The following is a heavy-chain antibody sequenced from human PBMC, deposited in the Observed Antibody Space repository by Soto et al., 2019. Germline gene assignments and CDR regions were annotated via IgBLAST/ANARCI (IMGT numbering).Heavy chain of an antibody. V-gene: IGHV3-23*01. Sequence: PGGSLRLSCAASGFTFSNFAMSWVRQAPGRGLEWISSISGNGGTTHYADSVKGRFIISRDSSKSTVYLQMNSLRAEETAVYYCAKALGSGLNYYFDYWGQGTLVTVSS. CDR2: ISGNGGTT. CDR3: AKALGSGLNYYFDY. D-gene: IGHD6-19*01. CDR1: GFTFSNFA. J-gene: IGHJ4*02.